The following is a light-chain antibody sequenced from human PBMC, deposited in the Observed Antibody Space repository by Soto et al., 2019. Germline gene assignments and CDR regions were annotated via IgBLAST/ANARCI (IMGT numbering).Light chain of an antibody. Sequence: QSALTQPASVSGSPGQSITISCTGTSSDIGAYNSVSWYQQYPGRAPKLMIYEVSNRPSGVSARFSASKSGNTASLTISGLQAEDEADYYCNSRGGSRPYDVFGTGTKVTVL. J-gene: IGLJ1*01. V-gene: IGLV2-14*01. CDR2: EVS. CDR1: SSDIGAYNS. CDR3: NSRGGSRPYDV.